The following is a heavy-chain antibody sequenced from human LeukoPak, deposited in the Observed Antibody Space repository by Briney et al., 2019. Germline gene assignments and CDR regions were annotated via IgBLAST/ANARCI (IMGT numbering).Heavy chain of an antibody. J-gene: IGHJ4*02. CDR2: TSGSGGRT. V-gene: IGHV3-23*01. CDR3: AKVRLYGDYPEIDY. CDR1: GFTFSSYA. Sequence: GGSLRLSCAASGFTFSSYAMHWVRQAPGKGLEWVSGTSGSGGRTYYADSVKGRFTISRENSKNTLYLQMNSLRAEDTAVYYCAKVRLYGDYPEIDYWGQGTLVAVSS. D-gene: IGHD4-17*01.